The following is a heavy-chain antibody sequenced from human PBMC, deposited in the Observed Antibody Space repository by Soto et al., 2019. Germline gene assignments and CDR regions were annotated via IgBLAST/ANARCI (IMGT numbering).Heavy chain of an antibody. V-gene: IGHV3-23*01. CDR2: ISVTGYST. Sequence: QLLESGGDLVQPGGSLTLSCEVSGVTFSIYAMSWVRQAPGKGLEWVAGISVTGYSTFYADFVEGRFTISRDNSKNTLALHMSSVRADDTATYYCVRDRDRACYFVYWGPGTPVTVSS. CDR3: VRDRDRACYFVY. CDR1: GVTFSIYA. D-gene: IGHD2-21*01. J-gene: IGHJ4*02.